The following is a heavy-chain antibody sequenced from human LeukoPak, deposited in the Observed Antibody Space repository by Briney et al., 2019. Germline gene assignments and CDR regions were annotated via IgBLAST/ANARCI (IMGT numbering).Heavy chain of an antibody. CDR1: GGSISSSNW. J-gene: IGHJ4*02. V-gene: IGHV4-4*02. D-gene: IGHD4/OR15-4a*01. Sequence: SETLSLTCAVSGGSISSSNWWSWVRQPPGKGLEWIGYIYYSGNTNYNPSLKSRVTISVDTSKNQFALKLTSVTAADTAVYYCARGTYAYGADYWGQGTLVTVSS. CDR2: IYYSGNT. CDR3: ARGTYAYGADY.